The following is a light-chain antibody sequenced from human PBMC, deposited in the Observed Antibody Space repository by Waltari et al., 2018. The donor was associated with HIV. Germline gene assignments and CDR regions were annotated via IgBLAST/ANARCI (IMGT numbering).Light chain of an antibody. CDR3: QQRYNWRT. J-gene: IGKJ2*01. CDR2: DAS. V-gene: IGKV3-11*01. Sequence: EIVLTQSPATLSLSPGERATLSCRASQPVGVYVAWYQQKPGQAPRLLIYDASNRATGIPARFSGSGSGTEFSLTISSLEPEDCAVYYCQQRYNWRTFGQGTKLEIK. CDR1: QPVGVY.